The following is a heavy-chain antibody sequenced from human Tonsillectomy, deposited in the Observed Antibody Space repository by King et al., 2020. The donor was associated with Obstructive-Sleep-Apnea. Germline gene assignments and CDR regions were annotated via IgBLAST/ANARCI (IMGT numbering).Heavy chain of an antibody. D-gene: IGHD6-13*01. CDR2: IYYSGST. Sequence: VQLQVSGPGLVKPSETLSLTCTVSGGSISSYYWSWIRQPPGKGLEWIGYIYYSGSTNYNPSLQSRVTISVDTSKNQFSLKLSSVTAADTAVYYCARRSAAAGTNYYYYGMDVWGQGTTVTVSS. CDR1: GGSISSYY. J-gene: IGHJ6*02. CDR3: ARRSAAAGTNYYYYGMDV. V-gene: IGHV4-59*08.